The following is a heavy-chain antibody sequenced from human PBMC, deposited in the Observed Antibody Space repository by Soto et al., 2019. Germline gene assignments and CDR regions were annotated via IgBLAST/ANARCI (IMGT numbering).Heavy chain of an antibody. CDR2: ISYDGSNK. Sequence: ESGGGVVQPGRSLRLSCAASGFTFSSYGMHWVRQAPGKGLEWVAVISYDGSNKYYADSVKGRFTISRDNSKNTLYLQMNSLRAEDTAVYYCAKVSSIFGVVGYFDYWGQGTLVTVSS. V-gene: IGHV3-30*18. CDR1: GFTFSSYG. J-gene: IGHJ4*02. CDR3: AKVSSIFGVVGYFDY. D-gene: IGHD3-3*01.